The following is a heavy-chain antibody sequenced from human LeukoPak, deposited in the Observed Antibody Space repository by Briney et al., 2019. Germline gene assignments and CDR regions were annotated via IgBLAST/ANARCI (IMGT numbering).Heavy chain of an antibody. Sequence: GGSLRLSCAASGFTFSRDWMSWVRQAQGKGREGVADINQDGREKYYVDAVKGGFTISRDNAKNSLYPQMNSLRAEDTAVYYCARDYRGYRAPYYFYYWGQGTLVTVSS. CDR3: ARDYRGYRAPYYFYY. J-gene: IGHJ4*02. CDR2: INQDGREK. D-gene: IGHD2-15*01. V-gene: IGHV3-7*01. CDR1: GFTFSRDW.